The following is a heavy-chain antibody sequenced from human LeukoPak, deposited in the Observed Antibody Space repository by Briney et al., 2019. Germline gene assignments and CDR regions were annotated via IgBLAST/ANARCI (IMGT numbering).Heavy chain of an antibody. J-gene: IGHJ5*02. CDR3: ARTPYNWNYHWFDP. CDR1: GGSISSGGYY. V-gene: IGHV4-31*03. CDR2: IYYSGST. D-gene: IGHD1-7*01. Sequence: SETLSLTCTVSGGSISSGGYYWSWIRQHPGKGLEWIGYIYYSGSTYYNPPLKSRVTISVDTSKNQFSLKLSSVTAADTAMYYCARTPYNWNYHWFDPWGQGTLVTVSS.